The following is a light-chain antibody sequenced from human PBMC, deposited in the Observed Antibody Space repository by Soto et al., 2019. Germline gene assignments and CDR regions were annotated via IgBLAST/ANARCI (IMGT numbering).Light chain of an antibody. CDR2: GAS. CDR1: QSVDRSY. V-gene: IGKV3-20*01. CDR3: QQYVKPPTMFS. J-gene: IGKJ2*03. Sequence: EGVLTQSPGTLSLSPGERATLSCRASQSVDRSYLAWYQQRPGQAPRLLIYGASSRATGIPDRFSGSGSGTDFTLTISRLETEDFEAHKCQQYVKPPTMFSFGQGTKVDIK.